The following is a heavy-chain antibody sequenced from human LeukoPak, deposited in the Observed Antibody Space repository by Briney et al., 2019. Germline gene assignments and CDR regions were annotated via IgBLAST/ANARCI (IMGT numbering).Heavy chain of an antibody. Sequence: PGGSLRLSCAASGFTFSNYWMTWVRQAPGKGLEWVANMKQDGSEKNYVDSVKGRFTIYRDNGKNSLYLQMNSLRAEDTAVYYCARDFIVGANALGFDIWGQGTMVTVSS. CDR2: MKQDGSEK. CDR3: ARDFIVGANALGFDI. D-gene: IGHD1-26*01. J-gene: IGHJ3*02. V-gene: IGHV3-7*01. CDR1: GFTFSNYW.